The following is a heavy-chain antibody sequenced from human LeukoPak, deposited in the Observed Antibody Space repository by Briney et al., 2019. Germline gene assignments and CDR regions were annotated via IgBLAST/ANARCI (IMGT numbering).Heavy chain of an antibody. Sequence: SSETLSLTCTVSGDSISSGDYYWRWIRQPPGKGLEWIGYIYYSGSTYYNPSRKSRATLSVDTSKNQFSLKLSSLTADATAVYFCARGPDTAMVHFDYWGQGTLVTVPP. J-gene: IGHJ4*02. CDR1: GDSISSGDYY. CDR2: IYYSGST. V-gene: IGHV4-30-4*01. D-gene: IGHD5-18*01. CDR3: ARGPDTAMVHFDY.